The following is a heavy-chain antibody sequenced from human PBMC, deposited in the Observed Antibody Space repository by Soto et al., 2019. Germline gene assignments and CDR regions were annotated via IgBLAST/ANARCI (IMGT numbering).Heavy chain of an antibody. CDR2: FDPEDGET. Sequence: ASVKVSCKASGYTFTSYGISWVRQAPGKGLEWMGGFDPEDGETIYAQKFQGRVTMTEDTSTDTAYMELSSLRSEDTAVYYCATRRDGYNFDYWGQGTLVTVSS. CDR1: GYTFTSYG. CDR3: ATRRDGYNFDY. J-gene: IGHJ4*02. V-gene: IGHV1-24*01. D-gene: IGHD5-12*01.